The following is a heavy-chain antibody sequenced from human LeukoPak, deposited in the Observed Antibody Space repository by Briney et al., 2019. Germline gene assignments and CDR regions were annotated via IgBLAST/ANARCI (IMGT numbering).Heavy chain of an antibody. CDR2: INHSGST. Sequence: PSETLSLTCTVSGGSISCYYWSWIRQPPGKGLEWIGEINHSGSTNYNPSLKSRVTISVDTSKNQFSLKLSSVTAADTAVYYCARGYCSGGSCHLHWFDPWGQGTLVTVSS. J-gene: IGHJ5*02. CDR3: ARGYCSGGSCHLHWFDP. D-gene: IGHD2-15*01. CDR1: GGSISCYY. V-gene: IGHV4-34*01.